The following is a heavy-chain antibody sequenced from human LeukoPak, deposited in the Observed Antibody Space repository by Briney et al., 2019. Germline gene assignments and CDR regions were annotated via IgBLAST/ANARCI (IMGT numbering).Heavy chain of an antibody. CDR1: GGSFSGYH. J-gene: IGHJ6*03. CDR2: ISDRGDNT. Sequence: ETLSLTCAVYGGSFSGYHWTWIRQAPGKGLEWVSSISDRGDNTYYAASVQGRFTVSRDNSKNTLYLQMNSLRAEDSALYYCAKRRSSGWSYYYMDVWGTGTSVTVSS. V-gene: IGHV3-23*01. D-gene: IGHD6-19*01. CDR3: AKRRSSGWSYYYMDV.